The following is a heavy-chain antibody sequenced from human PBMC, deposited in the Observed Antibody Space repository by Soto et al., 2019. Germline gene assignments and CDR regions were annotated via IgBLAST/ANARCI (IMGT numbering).Heavy chain of an antibody. J-gene: IGHJ6*02. CDR1: GYTFTGYY. Sequence: QVQLVQSVAEVKKPGASVKVSCKAYGYTFTGYYMHWVRQAPGQGLEWMGWINPNSGGTNYDQKFHGRVTMTRDTSIRTAYLELRRLRSDDTAVDYCASSSSVWFGDVYGMDVWGQVTPVTVSS. D-gene: IGHD3-10*01. V-gene: IGHV1-2*02. CDR2: INPNSGGT. CDR3: ASSSSVWFGDVYGMDV.